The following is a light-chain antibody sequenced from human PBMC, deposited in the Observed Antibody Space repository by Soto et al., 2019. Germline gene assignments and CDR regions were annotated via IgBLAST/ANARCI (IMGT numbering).Light chain of an antibody. J-gene: IGKJ3*01. CDR1: QSVLYSSNNKNY. V-gene: IGKV4-1*01. Sequence: DIVMTQSPDSLAVSLGERATINCKSSQSVLYSSNNKNYLAWYQQKPGQPPKLLIYWASTREAGVPDRFSGSGSGTDSTLNISSLQAEDVAVYYCQQYYSTPTFGPGTKVDIK. CDR2: WAS. CDR3: QQYYSTPT.